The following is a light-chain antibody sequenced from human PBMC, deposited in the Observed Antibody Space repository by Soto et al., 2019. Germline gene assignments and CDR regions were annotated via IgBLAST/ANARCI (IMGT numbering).Light chain of an antibody. V-gene: IGLV2-14*01. J-gene: IGLJ1*01. CDR1: SSDVGGYNY. CDR3: SSYTSSGTPIDV. Sequence: QSALTQPASVSGSPGQSITISCTGTSSDVGGYNYVSWYQQHPGKAPKLMIYDVSNRPSGVSNRFSGSKAGNTASLTISGLQAEDEADYYCSSYTSSGTPIDVFGTGTKLTVL. CDR2: DVS.